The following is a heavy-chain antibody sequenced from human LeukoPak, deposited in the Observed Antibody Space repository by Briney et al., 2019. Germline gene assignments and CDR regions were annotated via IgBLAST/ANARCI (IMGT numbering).Heavy chain of an antibody. CDR3: AKAVGSSGYFSRDAFDV. D-gene: IGHD3-22*01. Sequence: GGSLRLSYAPSGFTFSSYAMSWVRQAPGKGLEWVAVISGGGSGTYYADSVRGRFTISRDNSKNTVYLQVNSLRAEDTAIYYCAKAVGSSGYFSRDAFDVWGQGTMVTVSS. CDR1: GFTFSSYA. CDR2: ISGGGSGT. J-gene: IGHJ3*01. V-gene: IGHV3-23*01.